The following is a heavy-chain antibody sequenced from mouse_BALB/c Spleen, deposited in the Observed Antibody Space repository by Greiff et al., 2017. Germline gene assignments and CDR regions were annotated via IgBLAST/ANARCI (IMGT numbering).Heavy chain of an antibody. CDR1: GFTFSSFG. D-gene: IGHD2-14*01. Sequence: EVKLMESGGGLVQPGGSRKLSCAASGFTFSSFGMHWVRQAPEKGLEWVAYISSGSSTIYYADTVKGRFTISRDNPKNTLFLQMTSLRSEDTAMYYCARYHYRYDGVYAMDYWGQGTSVTVSS. J-gene: IGHJ4*01. V-gene: IGHV5-17*02. CDR2: ISSGSSTI. CDR3: ARYHYRYDGVYAMDY.